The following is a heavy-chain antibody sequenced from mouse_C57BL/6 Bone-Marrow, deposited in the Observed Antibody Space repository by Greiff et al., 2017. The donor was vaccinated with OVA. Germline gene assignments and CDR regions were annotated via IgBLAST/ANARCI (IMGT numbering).Heavy chain of an antibody. CDR1: GYAFSSSW. Sequence: QVQLQQSGPELVKPGASVKISCKASGYAFSSSWMNWVKQRPGKGLEWIGRIYPGDGDTNYNGKFKGKATLTADKSSSTAYMQLSSLTSEYSAVYFCAAAIQLRPSDSMDYWGQGTSVTVSS. V-gene: IGHV1-82*01. J-gene: IGHJ4*01. CDR3: AAAIQLRPSDSMDY. D-gene: IGHD3-2*02. CDR2: IYPGDGDT.